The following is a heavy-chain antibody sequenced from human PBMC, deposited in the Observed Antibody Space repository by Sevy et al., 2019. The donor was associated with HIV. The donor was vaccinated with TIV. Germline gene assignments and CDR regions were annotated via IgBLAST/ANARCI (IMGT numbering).Heavy chain of an antibody. CDR3: ARARTAYSSSWYLDAFDI. CDR1: GFTVSSNY. Sequence: GGSLRLSCAASGFTVSSNYMSWVRQAPGKGLEWVSVIYSGGSTYYADSVKGRFTISRDNSKNTLCLQMNSLRAEDTAVYYCARARTAYSSSWYLDAFDIWGQGTMVTVSS. CDR2: IYSGGST. V-gene: IGHV3-53*01. D-gene: IGHD6-13*01. J-gene: IGHJ3*02.